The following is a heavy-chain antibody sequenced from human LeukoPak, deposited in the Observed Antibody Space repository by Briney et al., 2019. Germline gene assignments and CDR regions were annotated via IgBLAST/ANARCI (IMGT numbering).Heavy chain of an antibody. CDR2: INTDGSGT. D-gene: IGHD3-10*01. CDR3: TRAYDSGTYSSFDY. J-gene: IGHJ4*02. Sequence: GRSLRLSCAASGFTFSSYGMHWVRQAPGKGLVWVSCINTDGSGTTYADSVKGRFTISRDNAKNTLYLQMNGLRAEDTAVYYCTRAYDSGTYSSFDYWGQGTLVTVTS. CDR1: GFTFSSYG. V-gene: IGHV3-74*01.